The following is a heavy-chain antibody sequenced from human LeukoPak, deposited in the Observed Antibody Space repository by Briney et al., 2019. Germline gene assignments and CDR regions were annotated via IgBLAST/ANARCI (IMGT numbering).Heavy chain of an antibody. CDR1: GFTFSDYY. V-gene: IGHV3-11*01. D-gene: IGHD6-19*01. Sequence: GGSLRLSCAASGFTFSDYYMTWIRQAPGKGLEWISSISSSGSTIYYADSVKGRFTISRDNAKNLLYLQMNSLRAEDTAVYYCAKDHSSGWPDCFDYWGQGALVTVSS. CDR2: ISSSGSTI. CDR3: AKDHSSGWPDCFDY. J-gene: IGHJ4*02.